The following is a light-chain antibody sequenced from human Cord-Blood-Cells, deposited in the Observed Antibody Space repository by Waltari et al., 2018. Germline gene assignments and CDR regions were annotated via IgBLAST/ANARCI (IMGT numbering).Light chain of an antibody. V-gene: IGLV2-23*01. CDR3: CSYAGSSTWV. J-gene: IGLJ3*02. CDR2: EGS. CDR1: SSDVGGYNL. Sequence: QSALTQPASVSGSPGQSITISCTGTSSDVGGYNLVSWSQQHPGKAPPLMMYEGSKRPSGVSNRFSGSKSGNTASLTISGLQAEDEADYYCCSYAGSSTWVFGGGTKLTVL.